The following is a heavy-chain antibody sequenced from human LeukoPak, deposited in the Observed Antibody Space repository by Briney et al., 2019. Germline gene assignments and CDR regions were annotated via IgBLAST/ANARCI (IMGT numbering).Heavy chain of an antibody. D-gene: IGHD5-12*01. Sequence: GGSLRLSCAASGFTFSSYAMSWVRQAPGKGREWVSAISGSGGSTYYADSVKGRFTISRDNSKNTLYLQMNSLRTEDTAVYYCAKDTLRGYSGYDPPYYFDYWGQGTLVTVSS. V-gene: IGHV3-23*01. J-gene: IGHJ4*02. CDR2: ISGSGGST. CDR1: GFTFSSYA. CDR3: AKDTLRGYSGYDPPYYFDY.